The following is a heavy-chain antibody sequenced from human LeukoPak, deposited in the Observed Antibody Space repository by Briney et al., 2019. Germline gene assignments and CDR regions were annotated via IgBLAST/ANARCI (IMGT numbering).Heavy chain of an antibody. J-gene: IGHJ3*02. Sequence: GESLKISCKGSGYSFTSYWIGWVRQMPGKGLEWMGIIYPGDSDTRYSPSFQGQVTISADKSISTAYLQWSSLKASDTAMYYCATKRGGDLSSLDAFDIWGQGTMVTVSS. CDR3: ATKRGGDLSSLDAFDI. CDR1: GYSFTSYW. V-gene: IGHV5-51*01. CDR2: IYPGDSDT. D-gene: IGHD2-21*01.